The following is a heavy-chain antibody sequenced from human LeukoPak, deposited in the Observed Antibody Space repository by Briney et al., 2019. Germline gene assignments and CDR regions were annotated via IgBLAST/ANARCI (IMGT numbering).Heavy chain of an antibody. CDR2: IYYSGST. CDR1: GGSISSSSYY. CDR3: ARHWEYYYGPGFDY. V-gene: IGHV4-39*01. D-gene: IGHD3-10*01. J-gene: IGHJ4*02. Sequence: SETLSLTCTVSGGSISSSSYYWGWIRQPPGKGLEWIGSIYYSGSTYYNPSLRSRVTISVDTSKNQFSLKLSSVTAADTAVYYCARHWEYYYGPGFDYWGQGTLVTVSS.